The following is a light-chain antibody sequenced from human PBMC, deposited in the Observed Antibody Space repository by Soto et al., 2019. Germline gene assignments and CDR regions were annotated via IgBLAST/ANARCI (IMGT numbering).Light chain of an antibody. CDR2: GIS. V-gene: IGKV3-20*01. Sequence: EIALTQSPGTLSLSPGERATLSCRASHTISSSYLAWYQQKPGQAPRLLMYGISRRVTGIPDRFSGSGSGTDITLTITRLEPEDFAVYYCQQYVTSSPRTFGQGTKVEIK. CDR3: QQYVTSSPRT. CDR1: HTISSSY. J-gene: IGKJ1*01.